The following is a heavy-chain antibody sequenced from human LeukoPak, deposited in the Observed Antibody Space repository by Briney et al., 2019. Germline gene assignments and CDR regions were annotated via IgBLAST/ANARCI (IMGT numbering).Heavy chain of an antibody. CDR1: GGSFSGYY. Sequence: PSETLSLTCAVYGGSFSGYYWSWIRQPPGKGLEWIGEINHSGSTNYNPSLKSRVTISVDTSKNQFSLKLSSVTAADTAVYYCATRPSGELLRFDYWGQGTLVTVSS. CDR3: ATRPSGELLRFDY. D-gene: IGHD1-26*01. CDR2: INHSGST. J-gene: IGHJ4*02. V-gene: IGHV4-34*01.